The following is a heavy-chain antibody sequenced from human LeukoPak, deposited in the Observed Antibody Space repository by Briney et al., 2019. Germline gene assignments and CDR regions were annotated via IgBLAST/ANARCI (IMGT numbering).Heavy chain of an antibody. V-gene: IGHV3-7*03. CDR3: ARGGQLFNY. D-gene: IGHD6-13*01. CDR1: GFTFSTSW. J-gene: IGHJ4*02. CDR2: IKQDGSEK. Sequence: GRSLRLSCAASGFTFSTSWMSWVRQAPGKGLEWVASIKQDGSEKYYVDSLKGRFTISRDNAKNSLYLQMNSLRAEDTAVYYCARGGQLFNYWGQGTLVTVSS.